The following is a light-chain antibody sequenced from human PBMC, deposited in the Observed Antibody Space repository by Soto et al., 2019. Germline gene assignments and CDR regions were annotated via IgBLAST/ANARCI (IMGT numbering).Light chain of an antibody. CDR1: QSVSSY. V-gene: IGKV3-11*01. CDR2: DAS. Sequence: EIVLTQSPATLSLSPGERATLSCRASQSVSSYLAWYQQKRGQAPRLLIYDASNRATGIPARFSGSGSGTDFTLTISSLEPEDFAVYYCQQRSIWPPNTFGQGTRLEI. J-gene: IGKJ5*01. CDR3: QQRSIWPPNT.